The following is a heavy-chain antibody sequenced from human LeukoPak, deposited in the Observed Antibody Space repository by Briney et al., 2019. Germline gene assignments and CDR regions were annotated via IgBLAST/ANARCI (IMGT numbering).Heavy chain of an antibody. CDR1: GFTFNTYS. J-gene: IGHJ4*02. CDR2: INPDGSEK. V-gene: IGHV3-7*01. Sequence: GGSLRLSCEASGFTFNTYSMNWARQAPGKGLEWVASINPDGSEKYSVDSVKGRFTISRDNAKNSLYLQMNNLRAEDTAVYYCARDRGYSSFDYWGQGTLVTVSS. D-gene: IGHD6-19*01. CDR3: ARDRGYSSFDY.